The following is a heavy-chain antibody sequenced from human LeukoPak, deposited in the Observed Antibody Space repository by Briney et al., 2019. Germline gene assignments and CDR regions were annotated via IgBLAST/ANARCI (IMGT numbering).Heavy chain of an antibody. J-gene: IGHJ4*02. V-gene: IGHV4-59*08. CDR2: IYYSGTT. D-gene: IGHD6-13*01. CDR3: ARLAPYPGVWASDY. Sequence: SETLSLTCTVSGGSISSYYWSWIRQPPGKGLEWIGYIYYSGTTNYNPSLTSRVNISVDTSKNQFSLRLSSVTAADTAVYYCARLAPYPGVWASDYWGQGTLVTVSS. CDR1: GGSISSYY.